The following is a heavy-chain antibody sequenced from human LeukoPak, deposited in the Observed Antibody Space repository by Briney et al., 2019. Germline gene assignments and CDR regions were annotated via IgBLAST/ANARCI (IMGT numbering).Heavy chain of an antibody. CDR1: GFSFSSYW. CDR2: INEGGSTI. D-gene: IGHD2-21*02. J-gene: IGHJ4*02. V-gene: IGHV3-74*01. CDR3: ARVEVGGDYSKFDY. Sequence: GGSLRLSCAASGFSFSSYWMHWVRQAPGGGLVWVSHINEGGSTINYADSVKGRFTISRDNAKNTLSLQMISLRAEDTAVYYCARVEVGGDYSKFDYWGQGTLVTVSS.